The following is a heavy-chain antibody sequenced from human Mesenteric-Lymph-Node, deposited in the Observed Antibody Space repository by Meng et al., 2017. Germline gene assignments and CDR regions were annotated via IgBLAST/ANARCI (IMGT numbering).Heavy chain of an antibody. CDR2: INHSGST. CDR1: GGSFSGYY. J-gene: IGHJ4*02. D-gene: IGHD5-12*01. CDR3: AGYSGYVDY. Sequence: SQTLSLSCAVYGGSFSGYYWSWIRQPPGKGLEWIGEINHSGSTNYNPSLKSRVTISVDTSKNQFSLKLSSVTAADTAVYYCAGYSGYVDYWGQGTLVTVSS. V-gene: IGHV4-34*01.